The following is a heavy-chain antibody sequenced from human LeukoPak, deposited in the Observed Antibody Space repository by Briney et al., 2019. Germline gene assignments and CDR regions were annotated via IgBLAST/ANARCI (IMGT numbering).Heavy chain of an antibody. CDR1: GFTFTYFG. J-gene: IGHJ4*02. Sequence: PGGSLRLSCAASGFTFTYFGMHWVRQAPGKGLEWVAFIRFDGGDKYYAGSVKGRFTISRDNSNNILYLQMNNLRAEDTAVYYCAKGVAAKTRKTDDYWGQGTLVTVSS. V-gene: IGHV3-30*02. CDR2: IRFDGGDK. CDR3: AKGVAAKTRKTDDY. D-gene: IGHD2-15*01.